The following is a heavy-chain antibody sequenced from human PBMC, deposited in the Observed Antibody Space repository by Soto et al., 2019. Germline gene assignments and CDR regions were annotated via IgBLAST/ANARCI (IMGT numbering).Heavy chain of an antibody. J-gene: IGHJ4*02. CDR1: GFTFSSYA. Sequence: GESLKISCAASGFTFSSYAMHWVRQAPGKGLEWVAVISYDGSNKYYADSVKGRFTISRDNSKNTLYLQMNSLRAEDTAVYYCARGYSSGLYYFDYWGQGTLVTVSS. D-gene: IGHD6-19*01. CDR3: ARGYSSGLYYFDY. V-gene: IGHV3-30-3*01. CDR2: ISYDGSNK.